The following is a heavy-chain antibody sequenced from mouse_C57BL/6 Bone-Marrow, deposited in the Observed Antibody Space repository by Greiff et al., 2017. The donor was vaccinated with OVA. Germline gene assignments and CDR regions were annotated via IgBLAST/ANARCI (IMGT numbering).Heavy chain of an antibody. J-gene: IGHJ2*01. CDR3: ARGDFATVALDY. D-gene: IGHD1-1*01. CDR1: GFTFSDYY. Sequence: EVKLVESEGGLVQPGSSMKLSCTASGFTFSDYYMAWVRQVPEKGLEWVANINYDGSSTYYLDSLKSRFIISRDNAKNILYLQMSSLKSEDTATYYCARGDFATVALDYWGQGTTLTVSS. CDR2: INYDGSST. V-gene: IGHV5-16*01.